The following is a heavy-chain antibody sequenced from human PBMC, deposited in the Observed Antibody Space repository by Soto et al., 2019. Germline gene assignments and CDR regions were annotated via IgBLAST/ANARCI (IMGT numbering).Heavy chain of an antibody. CDR1: GFTFSSYS. CDR2: ISSSSSYI. Sequence: GGSLRLSCAASGFTFSSYSMNWVRQAPGKGLEWVSSISSSSSYIYYADSVKGRFTISRDNAKNSLYLQMNSLRAEDTAVYYCARGLSITIFGVVIKYYYGMDVWGQGTTVTVSS. CDR3: ARGLSITIFGVVIKYYYGMDV. J-gene: IGHJ6*02. V-gene: IGHV3-21*01. D-gene: IGHD3-3*01.